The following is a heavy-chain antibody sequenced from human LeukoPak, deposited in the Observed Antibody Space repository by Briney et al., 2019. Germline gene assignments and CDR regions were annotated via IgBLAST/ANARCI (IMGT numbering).Heavy chain of an antibody. Sequence: KPSETLSLTCTVSGGSISSYYWSWIRQPPGKGLEWIGFIFYSGSTNYNPSVKGRVTISVDTSKNQFSLKLRSVTAADTAVYYCAREDGYNSPYYFDYWGQGTLVTVSS. J-gene: IGHJ4*02. D-gene: IGHD5-24*01. CDR1: GGSISSYY. V-gene: IGHV4-59*01. CDR3: AREDGYNSPYYFDY. CDR2: IFYSGST.